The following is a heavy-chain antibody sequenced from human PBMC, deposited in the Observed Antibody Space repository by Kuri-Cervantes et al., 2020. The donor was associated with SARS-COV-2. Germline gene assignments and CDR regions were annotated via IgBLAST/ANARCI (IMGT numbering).Heavy chain of an antibody. CDR1: GYTFTSYG. J-gene: IGHJ6*03. CDR3: ARDGRVYYDFWSGYPPEVHYYYMDV. V-gene: IGHV1-18*01. D-gene: IGHD3-3*01. CDR2: ISAYNGNT. Sequence: ASVKVSCKASGYTFTSYGISWVRQAPGQGLEWMGWISAYNGNTNYAQKLQGRVTMTTDTSTSTAHMELSSLRSEDTAVYYCARDGRVYYDFWSGYPPEVHYYYMDVWGKGTTVTVSS.